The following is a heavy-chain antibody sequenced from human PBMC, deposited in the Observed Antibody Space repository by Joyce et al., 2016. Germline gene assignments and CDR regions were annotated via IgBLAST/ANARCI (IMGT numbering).Heavy chain of an antibody. CDR3: ARGGTSSDHYFFYTLDV. D-gene: IGHD1-14*01. CDR2: ILPFFGAA. J-gene: IGHJ6*02. V-gene: IGHV1-69*13. CDR1: GGAFSNFT. Sequence: QVLLVQSGATVKRPGSSLRVSCKSSGGAFSNFTVNWVRQAPGQRLEWMGGILPFFGAAKYAEHFQCRVTLTADLSTRTAYMELSSLTSADTAVYYCARGGTSSDHYFFYTLDVWGPGTTVIVSS.